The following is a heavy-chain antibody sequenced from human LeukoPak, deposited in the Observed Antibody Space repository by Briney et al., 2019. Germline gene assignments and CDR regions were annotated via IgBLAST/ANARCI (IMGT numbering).Heavy chain of an antibody. CDR2: IYYSGST. Sequence: SETLSLTCTVSGGSISSSSYYWSWIRQPPGKGLEWIGYIYYSGSTNYNPSLKSRVTISVDTSKNQFSLKLSSMTAADTAVYYCARGFGGYCSGGSCYPTFDYWGQGTLVTVSS. J-gene: IGHJ4*02. V-gene: IGHV4-61*01. D-gene: IGHD2-15*01. CDR3: ARGFGGYCSGGSCYPTFDY. CDR1: GGSISSSSYY.